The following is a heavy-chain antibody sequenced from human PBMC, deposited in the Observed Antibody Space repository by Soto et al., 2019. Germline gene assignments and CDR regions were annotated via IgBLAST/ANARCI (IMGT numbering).Heavy chain of an antibody. CDR2: IYYSGST. V-gene: IGHV4-39*01. CDR1: GGSISYYY. Sequence: SETLSLTCTVSGGSISYYYWGWIRQPPGKGLEWIGSIYYSGSTYYNPSLKSRVTISVDTSKNQFSLKLSSVTAADTAVYYCARARGPYYFDYWGQGTLVTVSS. CDR3: ARARGPYYFDY. J-gene: IGHJ4*02.